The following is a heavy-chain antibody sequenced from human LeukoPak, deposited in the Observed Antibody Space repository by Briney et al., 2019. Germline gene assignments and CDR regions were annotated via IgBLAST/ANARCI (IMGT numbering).Heavy chain of an antibody. CDR2: ISGSGGST. CDR3: AKSGPGYSSGWYDY. Sequence: GGSLRLSCAASGFTFSNNYMNWVRQAPGKGLEWVSAISGSGGSTYYADSVKGRFTISRDNSKNTLYLQMNSLRAEDTAVYYCAKSGPGYSSGWYDYWGQGTLVTVSS. J-gene: IGHJ4*02. CDR1: GFTFSNNY. V-gene: IGHV3-23*01. D-gene: IGHD6-19*01.